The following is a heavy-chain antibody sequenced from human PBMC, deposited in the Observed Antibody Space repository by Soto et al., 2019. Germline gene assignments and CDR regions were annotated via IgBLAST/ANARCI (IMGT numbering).Heavy chain of an antibody. Sequence: SETLSLTCSVSGGSLSSYYWNWIRQPAGKGLEWIGRIFPSGSANYNPSLKSRVTMSVDTSKNQFSLKVSSVTAADTALYYCARDGGTETTSYFDYRGQGIFVTVSS. V-gene: IGHV4-4*07. CDR3: ARDGGTETTSYFDY. D-gene: IGHD3-3*01. CDR1: GGSLSSYY. CDR2: IFPSGSA. J-gene: IGHJ4*02.